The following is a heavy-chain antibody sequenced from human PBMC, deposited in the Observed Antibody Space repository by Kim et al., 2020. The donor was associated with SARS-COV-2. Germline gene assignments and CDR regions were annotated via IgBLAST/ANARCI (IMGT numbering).Heavy chain of an antibody. Sequence: LKSRVTISVDTSKNQFSLKLSSVTAADTAVYYCARVCGYCSGGRRYYFDYWGQGTLVTVSS. D-gene: IGHD2-15*01. V-gene: IGHV4-39*07. CDR3: ARVCGYCSGGRRYYFDY. J-gene: IGHJ4*02.